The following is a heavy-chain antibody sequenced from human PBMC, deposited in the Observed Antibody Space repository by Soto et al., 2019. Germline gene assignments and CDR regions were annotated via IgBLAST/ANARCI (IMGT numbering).Heavy chain of an antibody. CDR1: GGTFSSYA. J-gene: IGHJ3*02. D-gene: IGHD3-22*01. Sequence: ASVKVSCKASGGTFSSYAISWVRQAPGQGLEWMGGIIPIFGTANYAQKFQGRVTITADESTSTAYMELSSLRSEDTAVYYCARDCYYYDSSGFRDAFDIWGHRTMVTVSS. CDR2: IIPIFGTA. V-gene: IGHV1-69*13. CDR3: ARDCYYYDSSGFRDAFDI.